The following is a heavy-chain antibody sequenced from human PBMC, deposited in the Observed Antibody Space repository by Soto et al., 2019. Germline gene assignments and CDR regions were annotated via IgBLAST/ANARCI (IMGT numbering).Heavy chain of an antibody. V-gene: IGHV3-23*01. J-gene: IGHJ3*02. D-gene: IGHD4-17*01. CDR1: GFPFSSYA. Sequence: GGSLRLSCAASGFPFSSYAMSWVRQAPGKGPEWVSAISGSGGSTYYADSVKGRFTISRDNSKNTLYLQMNSLRAEDTAVYYCAKGLDYGDYVGDAFDIWGQGTMVTVSS. CDR3: AKGLDYGDYVGDAFDI. CDR2: ISGSGGST.